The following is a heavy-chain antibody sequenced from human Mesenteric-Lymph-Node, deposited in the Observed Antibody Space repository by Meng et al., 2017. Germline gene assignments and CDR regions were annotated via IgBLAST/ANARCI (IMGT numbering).Heavy chain of an antibody. J-gene: IGHJ6*02. Sequence: ASVKVSCKASGYTFTGYYMHWVRQAPGQGLEWMGWINPDSGDTHYAQKFQGRVTMTRDTSISTSYVELTRLTSDDTALYYCVRTGFYYYGMDVWGQGTTVTVSS. V-gene: IGHV1-2*02. CDR2: INPDSGDT. CDR1: GYTFTGYY. CDR3: VRTGFYYYGMDV. D-gene: IGHD3-10*01.